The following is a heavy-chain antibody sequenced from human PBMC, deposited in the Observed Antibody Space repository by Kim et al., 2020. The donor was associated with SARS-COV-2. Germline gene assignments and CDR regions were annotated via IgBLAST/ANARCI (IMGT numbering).Heavy chain of an antibody. CDR3: ARGRAGVVPSPVLGLGPYYEYYIMDV. J-gene: IGHJ6*02. D-gene: IGHD2-15*01. CDR2: INHSGST. V-gene: IGHV4-34*01. CDR1: GGSFSGSS. Sequence: SETLSLTCAVYGGSFSGSSWTWIRQPPGKGLEWIGEINHSGSTKYTTSLQSRVSISTDTSKNRFSLRLRSVTAADTAVYYCARGRAGVVPSPVLGLGPYYEYYIMDVWGRGTTVAVSS.